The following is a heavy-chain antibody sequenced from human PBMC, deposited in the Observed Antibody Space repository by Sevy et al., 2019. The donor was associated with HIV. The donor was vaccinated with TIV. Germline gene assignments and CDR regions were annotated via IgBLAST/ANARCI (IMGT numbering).Heavy chain of an antibody. CDR1: GFTFSDYA. V-gene: IGHV3-49*03. J-gene: IGHJ5*01. Sequence: GGSLRLSCKASGFTFSDYAMNWFRQAPGKGLEWIGFITSKAYGETSEYAASVKGRFTISRDDSKNIAYLQLNRLKTEDTAVYYCAREGHYGDDDFASWGHGTLVTVSS. CDR3: AREGHYGDDDFAS. D-gene: IGHD4-17*01. CDR2: ITSKAYGETS.